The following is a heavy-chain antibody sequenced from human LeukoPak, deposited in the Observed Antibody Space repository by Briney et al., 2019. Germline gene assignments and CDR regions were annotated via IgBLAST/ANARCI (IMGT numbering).Heavy chain of an antibody. CDR2: INPNSGGT. Sequence: ASVKVSCKASGYTFTGYYMHWVRHAPGQGLEWMGWINPNSGGTNYAQKFQGRVTMTRDTSISTAYMELSRLRSDDTAVYYCARDKAPGYCSGGSCPNWFDPWGQGALVTVSS. J-gene: IGHJ5*02. D-gene: IGHD2-15*01. CDR3: ARDKAPGYCSGGSCPNWFDP. V-gene: IGHV1-2*02. CDR1: GYTFTGYY.